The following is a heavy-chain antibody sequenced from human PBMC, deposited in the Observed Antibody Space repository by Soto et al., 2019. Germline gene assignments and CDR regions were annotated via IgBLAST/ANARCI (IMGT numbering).Heavy chain of an antibody. CDR3: ARGVTVGRGPIIIVYYFDY. Sequence: SETLSLTCAVSGGSISSDYWLIWFRQAPWKGLEWIGEFYHTGGTNSNPSLESRVTISVDKSKNQFSLKLNSLTAADTAVYYCARGVTVGRGPIIIVYYFDYWGQGTLVTVSS. V-gene: IGHV4-4*02. J-gene: IGHJ4*02. D-gene: IGHD3-10*01. CDR2: FYHTGGT. CDR1: GGSISSDYW.